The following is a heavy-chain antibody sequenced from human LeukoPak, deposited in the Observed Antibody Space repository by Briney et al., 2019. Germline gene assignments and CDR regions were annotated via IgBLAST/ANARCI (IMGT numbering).Heavy chain of an antibody. D-gene: IGHD3-10*01. J-gene: IGHJ5*02. CDR2: ISGSANTI. CDR1: GFTFSDYY. CDR3: ARVGERFWGPTWFDP. Sequence: GGSLRLSCAASGFTFSDYYMSWIRQAPGEGLEWVSYISGSANTIYYADSVKGRFTVSRDNAKNSLYLQMNSLRAADTAVYYCARVGERFWGPTWFDPWGQGTLVTVSS. V-gene: IGHV3-11*01.